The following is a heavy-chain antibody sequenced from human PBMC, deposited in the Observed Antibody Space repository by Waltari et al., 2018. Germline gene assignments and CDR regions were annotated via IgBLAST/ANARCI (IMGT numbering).Heavy chain of an antibody. J-gene: IGHJ4*02. D-gene: IGHD3-10*01. CDR1: GFTFNDHA. Sequence: EMQLLESGGGLVQPGGSVSLACAASGFTFNDHAMSWVRQSPGTGLEWVTVISGSCGNTHYAVSVKGLFTISRDSSKDTVHLQMNSLRGDDTAVYYCARGVDPYGSGSYLDFWGQGTLVTVSS. CDR3: ARGVDPYGSGSYLDF. CDR2: ISGSCGNT. V-gene: IGHV3-23*01.